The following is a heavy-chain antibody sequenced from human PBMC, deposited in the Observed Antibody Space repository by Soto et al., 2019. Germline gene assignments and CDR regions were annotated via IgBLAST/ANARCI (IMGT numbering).Heavy chain of an antibody. CDR2: ISRDGGTK. V-gene: IGHV3-30*03. CDR3: TGEVASGY. J-gene: IGHJ4*02. CDR1: GFTVSTCG. D-gene: IGHD2-8*02. Sequence: QVQLVESGGGVVQPGRSLRLSCAVSGFTVSTCGMHWVRQAPGKGLEWVAVISRDGGTKYYADSVKGRFTISKDNSRNTLYLEMNNLRGDDMGVYYCTGEVASGYWGQGTLVTVSS.